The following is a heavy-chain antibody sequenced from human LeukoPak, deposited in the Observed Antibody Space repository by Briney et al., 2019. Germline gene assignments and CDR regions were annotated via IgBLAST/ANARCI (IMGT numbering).Heavy chain of an antibody. CDR1: GFTXXSYG. CDR3: AKESEGSYYNPYYFDY. Sequence: GFTXXSYGMRWVRQAPGKGLEWVAVISYDGSNKYYADSVKGRFTISRDNSKNTLYLQMNSLRAEDTAVYYCAKESEGSYYNPYYFDYWGQGTLVTVSS. CDR2: ISYDGSNK. J-gene: IGHJ4*02. D-gene: IGHD3-10*01. V-gene: IGHV3-30*18.